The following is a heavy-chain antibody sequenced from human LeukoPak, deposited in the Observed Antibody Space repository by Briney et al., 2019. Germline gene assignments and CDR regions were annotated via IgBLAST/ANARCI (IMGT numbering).Heavy chain of an antibody. CDR2: IVVVSGNT. Sequence: SVKVSCKASGFTFTDSAIQWVRQARGQRLEWIGWIVVVSGNTNYAQKFQERVAITRDLSTSTAYMELSSLRSEDTAVYYCAADPYYYDSSGYYWGQGTLVTVSS. D-gene: IGHD3-22*01. V-gene: IGHV1-58*02. CDR1: GFTFTDSA. J-gene: IGHJ4*02. CDR3: AADPYYYDSSGYY.